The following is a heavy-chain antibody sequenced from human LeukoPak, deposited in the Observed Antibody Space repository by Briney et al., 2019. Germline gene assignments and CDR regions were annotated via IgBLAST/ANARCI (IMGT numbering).Heavy chain of an antibody. J-gene: IGHJ5*02. CDR3: TREGIAAAAINWFDP. CDR2: ISRSSDYI. V-gene: IGHV3-21*01. Sequence: GGSLRLSCAASGFTFSSYSMNWVRQVPGKGLEWVSSISRSSDYIYYADSVEGRFTISRDNAKKSLYLQMDSLRAEDTAIYYCTREGIAAAAINWFDPWGQGTLVTVSS. CDR1: GFTFSSYS. D-gene: IGHD6-13*01.